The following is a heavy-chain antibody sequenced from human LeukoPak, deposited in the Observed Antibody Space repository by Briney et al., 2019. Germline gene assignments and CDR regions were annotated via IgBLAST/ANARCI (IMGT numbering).Heavy chain of an antibody. Sequence: ASVKVSCKASGYTFTSYGISWVRQAPGQGLEWMGWISAYNGNTNYAQKLQGRVTVTTDTSTSTAYMELRSLRSDDTAVYYCARDLGVSSSSLRNWFDPWGQGTLVTVSS. V-gene: IGHV1-18*01. J-gene: IGHJ5*02. CDR3: ARDLGVSSSSLRNWFDP. D-gene: IGHD6-13*01. CDR1: GYTFTSYG. CDR2: ISAYNGNT.